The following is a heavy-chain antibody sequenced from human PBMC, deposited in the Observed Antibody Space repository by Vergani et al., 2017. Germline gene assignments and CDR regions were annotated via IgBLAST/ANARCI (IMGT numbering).Heavy chain of an antibody. V-gene: IGHV4-31*03. J-gene: IGHJ4*02. D-gene: IGHD3-3*01. CDR3: ARAEYYDFWSGYYRGWYFDY. CDR2: IYYSGIT. CDR1: GGSISSGGYY. Sequence: QVQLQESGPGLVKPSQTLSLTCTVSGGSISSGGYYWSWIRQHPGKGLEWIGYIYYSGITYYNPSLKSRVTISVDTSKNQFSLKLGSVTAADTAVYYCARAEYYDFWSGYYRGWYFDYWGQGTLVTVSS.